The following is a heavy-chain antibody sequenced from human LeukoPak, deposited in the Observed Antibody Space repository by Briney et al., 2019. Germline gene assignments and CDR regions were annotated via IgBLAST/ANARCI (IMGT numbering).Heavy chain of an antibody. CDR2: ISSSSSYI. V-gene: IGHV3-21*01. J-gene: IGHJ4*02. CDR3: ARGLTLFSAGAFDY. Sequence: GGSLRLSCAASGFTFSSYSMNWVRQAPGKGLEWVSSISSSSSYIYYADSVKGRFTISRDNAKNSLYLQMNSLRAEDTAVYYCARGLTLFSAGAFDYWGLGTLVTVSS. D-gene: IGHD6-19*01. CDR1: GFTFSSYS.